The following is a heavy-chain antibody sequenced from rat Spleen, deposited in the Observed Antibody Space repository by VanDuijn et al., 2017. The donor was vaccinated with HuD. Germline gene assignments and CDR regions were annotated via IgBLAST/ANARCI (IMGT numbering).Heavy chain of an antibody. CDR1: GFTSSDYY. CDR3: ASRTGNWFAY. CDR2: ISYDGSGT. J-gene: IGHJ3*01. D-gene: IGHD5-1*01. Sequence: EVQLVGSDGGLVQPGRSLKLSCAASGFTSSDYYMAWVRQAPTKGLEWVATISYDGSGTYYRDSVKGRFTISRDDARSTLYLQMDSLRSEDTATYYCASRTGNWFAYWGQGTLVTVSS. V-gene: IGHV5-29*01.